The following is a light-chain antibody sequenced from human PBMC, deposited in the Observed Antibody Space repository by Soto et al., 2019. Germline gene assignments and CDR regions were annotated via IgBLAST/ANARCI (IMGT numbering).Light chain of an antibody. CDR2: LGS. CDR3: MQALQTPWT. CDR1: QSLLHSNGYNY. V-gene: IGKV2-28*01. Sequence: DIVMTQSPLSLPVTPGEPASISCRSSQSLLHSNGYNYLDWYLQKPGQSPQLLIYLGSNRASGGPDGFSGSGSGTDFTLKISRAEAEDVGVYYCMQALQTPWTFGQGTKVEIK. J-gene: IGKJ1*01.